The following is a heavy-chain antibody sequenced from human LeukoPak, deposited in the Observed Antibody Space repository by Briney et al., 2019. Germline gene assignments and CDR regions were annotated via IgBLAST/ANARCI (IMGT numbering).Heavy chain of an antibody. V-gene: IGHV3-20*01. CDR1: GFTFDDYG. Sequence: PGGSLRLSCAASGFTFDDYGMSWVRQAPGKGLEWVSGINWNGGSTGYADSVKGRFTISRDDAKNSLYLQMNSLRAEDTALYHCARGLGLTDDAFDIWGQGTMVTVSS. D-gene: IGHD1-26*01. CDR3: ARGLGLTDDAFDI. J-gene: IGHJ3*02. CDR2: INWNGGST.